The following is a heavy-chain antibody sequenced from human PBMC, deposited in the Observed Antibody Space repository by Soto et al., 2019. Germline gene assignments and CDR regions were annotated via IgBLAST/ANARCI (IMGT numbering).Heavy chain of an antibody. CDR1: GFTFTSFA. J-gene: IGHJ4*02. CDR3: AKDLPHLPPREAAADC. D-gene: IGHD6-13*01. V-gene: IGHV3-23*01. CDR2: ITGSGGYT. Sequence: EVQLLESGGGLVQPGGSLRLSCAASGFTFTSFAMTWVRQAPGKGLEWVSAITGSGGYTYYADSVKGRFTFSRDNSKNTLYLQMNSLRVEDTAVYYCAKDLPHLPPREAAADCWGQGTLVTVSS.